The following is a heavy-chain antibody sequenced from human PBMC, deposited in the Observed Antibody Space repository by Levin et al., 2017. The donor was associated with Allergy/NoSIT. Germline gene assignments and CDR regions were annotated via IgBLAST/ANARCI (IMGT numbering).Heavy chain of an antibody. CDR2: ISGSGGST. D-gene: IGHD6-19*01. Sequence: GESLKISCAASGFTFSSYAMSWVRQAPGKGLEWVSAISGSGGSTYYADSVKGRFTISRDNSKNTLYLQMNSLRAEDTAVYYCAKVTGYSSGWGQGTLVTVSS. CDR3: AKVTGYSSG. CDR1: GFTFSSYA. J-gene: IGHJ4*02. V-gene: IGHV3-23*01.